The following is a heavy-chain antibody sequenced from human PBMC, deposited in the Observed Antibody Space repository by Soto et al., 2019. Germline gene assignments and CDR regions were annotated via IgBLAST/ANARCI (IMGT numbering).Heavy chain of an antibody. D-gene: IGHD3-16*02. CDR2: IVVGSGNT. CDR3: AAEGLLGGAIDSPLDY. V-gene: IGHV1-58*01. J-gene: IGHJ4*02. Sequence: SVKVSCKASGFTFTSSSVQWVREARGQRLEWIGWIVVGSGNTNYAQKFQERVTITRDMSTSTAYMELSSLRSEDTAVYYCAAEGLLGGAIDSPLDYWGQGTLVTVSS. CDR1: GFTFTSSS.